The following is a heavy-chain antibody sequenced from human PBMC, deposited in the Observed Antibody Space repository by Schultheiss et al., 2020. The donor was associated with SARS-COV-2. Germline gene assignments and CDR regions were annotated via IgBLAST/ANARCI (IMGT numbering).Heavy chain of an antibody. Sequence: SETLSLTCTVSGGSISSYYWSWIRQPPGKWLEWIGEINHSGSTNYNPSPKSRVTISVDTSKNQFSLRLSSVTAADTAVYYCARWATRRHTWSGRDYWGQGTLVTVSS. D-gene: IGHD3-3*01. CDR2: INHSGST. CDR3: ARWATRRHTWSGRDY. V-gene: IGHV4-34*01. CDR1: GGSISSYY. J-gene: IGHJ4*02.